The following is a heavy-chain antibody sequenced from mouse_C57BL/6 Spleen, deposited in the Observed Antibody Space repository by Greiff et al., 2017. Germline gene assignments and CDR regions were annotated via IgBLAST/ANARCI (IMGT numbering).Heavy chain of an antibody. D-gene: IGHD1-1*01. CDR2: ISYDGSN. J-gene: IGHJ1*03. V-gene: IGHV3-6*01. CDR1: GYSITSGYY. Sequence: EVKLMESGPGLVKPSQSLSLTCSVTGYSITSGYYWNWIRRFPGNKLEWMGYISYDGSNNYNPSLKNRISITRDTSKNQFFLKLNSVTTEDTATYYCARGAPNYYGSRGYFDVWGTGTTVTVSS. CDR3: ARGAPNYYGSRGYFDV.